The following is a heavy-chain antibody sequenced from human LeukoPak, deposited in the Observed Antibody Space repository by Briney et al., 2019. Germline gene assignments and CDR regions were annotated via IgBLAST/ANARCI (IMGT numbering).Heavy chain of an antibody. J-gene: IGHJ2*01. Sequence: PGGSLRLSCAASGFNFDDSAIHWVRQAPGKGLEWVSAMNWISDFKAYADSVKGRFTISRDNDKNSVHLQMNSLRPEDMAVYYCAKGPKENWYFDLWGRGALVTASS. CDR1: GFNFDDSA. CDR2: MNWISDFK. V-gene: IGHV3-9*03. CDR3: AKGPKENWYFDL.